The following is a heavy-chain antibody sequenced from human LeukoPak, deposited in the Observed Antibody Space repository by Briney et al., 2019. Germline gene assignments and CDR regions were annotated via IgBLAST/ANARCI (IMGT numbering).Heavy chain of an antibody. V-gene: IGHV4-38-2*02. J-gene: IGHJ4*02. CDR2: IYHSGST. D-gene: IGHD1-26*01. Sequence: PSETLSLTCTVSGYSISSGYYWGWTRQPPGKGLEWIGGIYHSGSTYYNPSLKSRVTISVDTSKNQFSLKLSSVTAADTAVYYCARDPVRRPIVGGGGYWGQGTLVTVSS. CDR1: GYSISSGYY. CDR3: ARDPVRRPIVGGGGY.